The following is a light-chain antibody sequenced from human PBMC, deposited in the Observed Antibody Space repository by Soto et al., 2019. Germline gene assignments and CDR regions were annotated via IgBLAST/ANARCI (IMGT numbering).Light chain of an antibody. J-gene: IGKJ1*01. CDR2: DAS. V-gene: IGKV1-5*01. CDR1: QTISHW. CDR3: QQYNTYWT. Sequence: DIHLTQSPSTLSASVGDRVTITCRASQTISHWLAWYQQKPGKAPKLLIFDASSLENGVPSRFSGSGSGTEFTLTITGLQPDDFATYYCQQYNTYWTFGQGTKVES.